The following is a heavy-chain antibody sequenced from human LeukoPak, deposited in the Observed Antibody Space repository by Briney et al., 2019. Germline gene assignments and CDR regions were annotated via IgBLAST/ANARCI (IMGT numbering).Heavy chain of an antibody. Sequence: GESLKISCKGSGYTFSTYWIGRVRQMPGKGLEWMGIIYPGDSDTRYSPSFQGQVTISADKSISTAYLQWSSLKASDTAMYYCARQQKRYCSGGSCPVAFDYWGQGTLVTVSS. CDR2: IYPGDSDT. CDR3: ARQQKRYCSGGSCPVAFDY. CDR1: GYTFSTYW. V-gene: IGHV5-51*01. D-gene: IGHD2-15*01. J-gene: IGHJ4*02.